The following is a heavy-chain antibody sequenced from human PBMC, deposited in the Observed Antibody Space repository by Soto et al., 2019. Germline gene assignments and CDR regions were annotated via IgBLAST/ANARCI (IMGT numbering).Heavy chain of an antibody. J-gene: IGHJ4*02. CDR2: IKRGGTT. Sequence: VQLVESGGGLVQPGESLRLSCVTSGFSVSDHHMSWVRQAPGKGLEWVSLIKRGGTTSFADSVRGRFTISKDISKNSLDLQLNSLTSDDTALYYCASGDWNKGFFDYWGRGALVSVSS. CDR3: ASGDWNKGFFDY. D-gene: IGHD1-1*01. V-gene: IGHV3-66*01. CDR1: GFSVSDHH.